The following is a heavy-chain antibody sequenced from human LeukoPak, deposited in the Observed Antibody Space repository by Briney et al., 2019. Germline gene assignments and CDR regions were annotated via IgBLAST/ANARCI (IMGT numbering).Heavy chain of an antibody. Sequence: GGSLRLSCAASGFTFSSYWMHWVRQAPGKGLVWVSRINSDGSSTSYADSVKGRFTISRDNSKNTLYLQMNSLRAEDTAVYYCAKDVVVPAAMYHYYYGMDVWGQGTTVTVSS. CDR3: AKDVVVPAAMYHYYYGMDV. CDR2: INSDGSST. CDR1: GFTFSSYW. V-gene: IGHV3-74*01. D-gene: IGHD2-2*01. J-gene: IGHJ6*02.